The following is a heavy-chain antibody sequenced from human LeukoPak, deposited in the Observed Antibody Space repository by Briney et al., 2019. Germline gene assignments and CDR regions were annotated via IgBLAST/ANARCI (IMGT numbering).Heavy chain of an antibody. CDR1: GGSISSYY. D-gene: IGHD3-3*01. CDR2: IYYSGST. Sequence: SETLSLTCTVSGGSISSYYWSWIRQPPGKGLEWIGYIYYSGSTNYNPSLKSRVTISVDTSKNQFSLKLSSVTAADTAVYYCAMTKPYYDFWSGHFDYWGQGTLVTVSS. J-gene: IGHJ4*02. CDR3: AMTKPYYDFWSGHFDY. V-gene: IGHV4-59*01.